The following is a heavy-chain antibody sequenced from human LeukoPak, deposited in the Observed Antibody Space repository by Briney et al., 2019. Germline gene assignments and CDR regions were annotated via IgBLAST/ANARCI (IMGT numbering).Heavy chain of an antibody. CDR2: IIPIFGTA. V-gene: IGHV1-69*05. Sequence: SVKVSCKASGGTFSSYAISWVRQAPGQGLEWMGGIIPIFGTANYAQKLQGRVTITTDESTSTAYMELSSLRSEDTAVYYCARVTRGYSSRGDYYYYMDVWGKGTTVTVSS. J-gene: IGHJ6*03. D-gene: IGHD5-18*01. CDR3: ARVTRGYSSRGDYYYYMDV. CDR1: GGTFSSYA.